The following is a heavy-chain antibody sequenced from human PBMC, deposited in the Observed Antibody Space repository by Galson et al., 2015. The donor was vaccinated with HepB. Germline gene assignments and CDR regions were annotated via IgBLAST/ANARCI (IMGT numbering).Heavy chain of an antibody. CDR2: IIPIFGTA. Sequence: SVKVSCKASGGTFSSYAISWVRQAPGQGLEWMGGIIPIFGTANYAQKFQGRVTITADESTSTAYMELSSLRSEDTAVYYCAGGYYDYVWGSYRHTNFDYWGQGTLVTVSS. J-gene: IGHJ4*02. CDR3: AGGYYDYVWGSYRHTNFDY. D-gene: IGHD3-16*02. CDR1: GGTFSSYA. V-gene: IGHV1-69*13.